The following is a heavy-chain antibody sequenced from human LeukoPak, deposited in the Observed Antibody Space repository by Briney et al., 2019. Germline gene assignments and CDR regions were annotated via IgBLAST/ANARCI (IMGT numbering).Heavy chain of an antibody. J-gene: IGHJ4*02. D-gene: IGHD6-13*01. CDR1: GGSISSSSYY. CDR3: ARHFPGVFRAFDY. V-gene: IGHV4-39*01. CDR2: IYYSGST. Sequence: PSETPSLTCTVSGGSISSSSYYWGWIRQPPGKGLEWIGSIYYSGSTYYNPSLKSRVTISVDTSKNQFSLKLSSVTAADTAVYYCARHFPGVFRAFDYWGQGTLVTVSS.